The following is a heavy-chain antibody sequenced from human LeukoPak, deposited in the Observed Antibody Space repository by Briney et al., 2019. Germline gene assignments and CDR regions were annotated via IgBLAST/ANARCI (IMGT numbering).Heavy chain of an antibody. J-gene: IGHJ4*02. CDR1: GFTFSSYA. V-gene: IGHV3-30*04. CDR3: AKPPSDGDYLFDY. Sequence: GGSLRLSCAASGFTFSSYAMHWVRQAPGKGLEWVAVISYDGSNKYYADSVKGRFTISRDNSKNTLYLQMNSLRAEDTAVYYCAKPPSDGDYLFDYWGQGTLVTVSS. CDR2: ISYDGSNK. D-gene: IGHD4-17*01.